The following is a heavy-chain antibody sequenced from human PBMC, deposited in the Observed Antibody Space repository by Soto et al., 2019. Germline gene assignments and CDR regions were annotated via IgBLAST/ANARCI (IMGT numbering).Heavy chain of an antibody. D-gene: IGHD2-15*01. CDR2: ISSSSSYI. V-gene: IGHV3-21*01. CDR1: GFAFSSYS. J-gene: IGHJ3*02. CDR3: ARDQGSGGSIDAFDI. Sequence: PGGSLRLSCAASGFAFSSYSMNWVRQAPGKGLEWVSSISSSSSYIYYADSVKGRFTISRDNAKNSLYLQMNSLRAEDTAVYYCARDQGSGGSIDAFDIWGQGTMDTVSS.